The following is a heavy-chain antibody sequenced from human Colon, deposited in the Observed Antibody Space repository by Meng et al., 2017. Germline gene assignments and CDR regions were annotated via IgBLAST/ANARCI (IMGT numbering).Heavy chain of an antibody. D-gene: IGHD2-2*01. CDR3: ARNPVIPDARTFDF. Sequence: QVQLQESGPGLVKPSQTLSLTFTISNGSINSADYSWNWIRQPPGKGPEWLGYIHSSGNTYYTPSLKSRLAMSLDTSKNQFSLRLTSVTAADTAVYYCARNPVIPDARTFDFWGQGALVTSYS. CDR2: IHSSGNT. J-gene: IGHJ4*02. CDR1: NGSINSADYS. V-gene: IGHV4-30-4*01.